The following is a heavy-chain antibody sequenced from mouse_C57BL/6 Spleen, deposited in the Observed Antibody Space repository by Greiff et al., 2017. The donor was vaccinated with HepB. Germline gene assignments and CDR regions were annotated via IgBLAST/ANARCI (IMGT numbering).Heavy chain of an antibody. CDR1: GYTFTSYW. CDR2: IHPNSGST. J-gene: IGHJ4*01. D-gene: IGHD2-5*01. CDR3: APYSNYIYAMDY. Sequence: QVQLQQPGAELVKPGASVKLSCKASGYTFTSYWMHWVKQRPGQGLEWIGMIHPNSGSTNYNEKFKSKATLTVDKSSSTAYMQLSSLTSEDSAVYYCAPYSNYIYAMDYWGQGTSVTVSS. V-gene: IGHV1-64*01.